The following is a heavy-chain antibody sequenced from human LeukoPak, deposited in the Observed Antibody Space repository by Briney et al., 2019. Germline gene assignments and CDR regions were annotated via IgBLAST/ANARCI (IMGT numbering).Heavy chain of an antibody. CDR2: ISSSGSTI. Sequence: GGSLRLSCAASGFTFSSYEMNWVRQAPGKGLEWVSYISSSGSTIYYADSVKGRFTISRDNAKNSLYLQMNSLRAEDTAVYYCARGARYYDSSGYVRSFDYWGQGTLVTVSS. V-gene: IGHV3-48*03. D-gene: IGHD3-22*01. J-gene: IGHJ4*02. CDR3: ARGARYYDSSGYVRSFDY. CDR1: GFTFSSYE.